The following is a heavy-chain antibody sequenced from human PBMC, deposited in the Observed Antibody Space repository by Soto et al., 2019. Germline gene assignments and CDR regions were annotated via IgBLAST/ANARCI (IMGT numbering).Heavy chain of an antibody. J-gene: IGHJ4*02. D-gene: IGHD6-25*01. V-gene: IGHV3-30*18. CDR3: AKDGGYGTAAGGFDY. Sequence: GGPLRLPCAASGFTISSYGTHWVRQAPGKGLEWVAVISYDGSNKCYADSVKGRFTISRDNSKNTLYLQMNSLRAEDTAVYYCAKDGGYGTAAGGFDYWGQGTLVTVSS. CDR1: GFTISSYG. CDR2: ISYDGSNK.